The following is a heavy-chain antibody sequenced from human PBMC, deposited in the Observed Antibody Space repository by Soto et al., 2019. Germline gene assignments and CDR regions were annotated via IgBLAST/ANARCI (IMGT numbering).Heavy chain of an antibody. Sequence: QVQLVQSGAEVKKPGASVKVSCKASGYTFTRYDINWVRQATGQGLEWMGWMNPNSGNTVFSQKFQGRITMTRNTPINTASIELTSRRSEDTAVYYCARERTYFDYWSQGTLVTVSS. CDR1: GYTFTRYD. CDR3: ARERTYFDY. J-gene: IGHJ4*02. CDR2: MNPNSGNT. V-gene: IGHV1-8*01.